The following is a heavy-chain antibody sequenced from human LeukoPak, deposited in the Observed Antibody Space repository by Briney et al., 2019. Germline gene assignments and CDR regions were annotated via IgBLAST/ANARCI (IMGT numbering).Heavy chain of an antibody. CDR2: AHNAGRT. CDR1: GASINDYF. J-gene: IGHJ5*02. V-gene: IGHV4-59*08. D-gene: IGHD4-11*01. Sequence: SETLSLTCTVSGASINDYFWSWIRQSPGKGLEWIGYAHNAGRTTYNPSLRSRLSISVDSSKKQISLRLSSVTAADTAVYYCAAVRAAIDAWFDPWGQGTLVTVSS. CDR3: AAVRAAIDAWFDP.